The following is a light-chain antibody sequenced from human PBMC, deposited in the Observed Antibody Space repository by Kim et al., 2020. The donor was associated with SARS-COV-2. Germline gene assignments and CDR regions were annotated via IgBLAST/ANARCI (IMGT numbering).Light chain of an antibody. CDR1: SSNVGAKA. J-gene: IGLJ2*01. Sequence: ELTQPPSASGTPGQRVTISCSGSSSNVGAKAVNWYQQLPGMAPKLLMYQNNQRPSGVPDRFSATKSGTSASLAISGLQSEDEADYYCAAWDDNLIGVFFGGGTKLTVL. V-gene: IGLV1-44*01. CDR2: QNN. CDR3: AAWDDNLIGVF.